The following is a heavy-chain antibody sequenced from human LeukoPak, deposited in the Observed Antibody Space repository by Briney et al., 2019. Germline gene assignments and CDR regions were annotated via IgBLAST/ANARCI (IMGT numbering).Heavy chain of an antibody. J-gene: IGHJ4*02. D-gene: IGHD3-22*01. CDR1: GGTFSSDA. V-gene: IGHV1-69*04. CDR2: IIPIFGIA. Sequence: ASVKVSCKASGGTFSSDALSWVRQAPGQGLEWMGRIIPIFGIANYAQSFQGRVTITADKSTSTVYMELSSLRSEDTAVYYCARAGSYDSSDYYHEDSWGQGTLVTVSS. CDR3: ARAGSYDSSDYYHEDS.